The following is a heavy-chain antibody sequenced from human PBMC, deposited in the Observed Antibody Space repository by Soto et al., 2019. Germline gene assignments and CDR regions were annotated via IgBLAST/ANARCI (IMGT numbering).Heavy chain of an antibody. CDR2: IWYDGSNK. J-gene: IGHJ3*02. D-gene: IGHD4-17*01. Sequence: PGGSLRLSCTPSGFTVSTYGMHWARQAPGKGLEWVAVIWYDGSNKVYADSVKGRLTISRDNSKNTLYLQMNSLRAEDTAVYYCARDLSGDYGALDTWGQGTMVTVSS. CDR3: ARDLSGDYGALDT. CDR1: GFTVSTYG. V-gene: IGHV3-33*01.